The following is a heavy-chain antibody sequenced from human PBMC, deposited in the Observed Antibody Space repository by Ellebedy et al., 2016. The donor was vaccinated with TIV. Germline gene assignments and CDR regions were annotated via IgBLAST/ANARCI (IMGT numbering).Heavy chain of an antibody. J-gene: IGHJ5*02. D-gene: IGHD4-17*01. V-gene: IGHV3-7*01. CDR2: IRQEGDEI. CDR3: ARRASYGDYAVQVNPWFDP. Sequence: GESLKISCAASGFNFRSYWMTWVRQAPGKGLEWVAKIRQEGDEIYYVESVKGRFTISRDNAKNSLFLQMNSLRVEETALYYCARRASYGDYAVQVNPWFDPWGQGTLVTVSS. CDR1: GFNFRSYW.